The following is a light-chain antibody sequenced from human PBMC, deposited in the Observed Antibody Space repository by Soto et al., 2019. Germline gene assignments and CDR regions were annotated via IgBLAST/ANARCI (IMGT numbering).Light chain of an antibody. CDR3: QQYSNSLYT. CDR1: QSVGSSY. J-gene: IGKJ2*01. V-gene: IGKV3-20*01. Sequence: EIVLTQFPGTLSLSPGDRATLSCRASQSVGSSYLAWYQHKPGQAPRLLIYAASSRATGIPDRFSGSGSGTDFTLTIHTLEPEDFAVYYGQQYSNSLYTFGQGTKLEIK. CDR2: AAS.